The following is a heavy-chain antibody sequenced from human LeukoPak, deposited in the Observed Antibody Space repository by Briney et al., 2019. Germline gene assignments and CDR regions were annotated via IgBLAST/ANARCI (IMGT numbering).Heavy chain of an antibody. V-gene: IGHV1-18*01. CDR1: GYTFTSYG. D-gene: IGHD5-12*01. Sequence: ASVKVSCKASGYTFTSYGISWVRQAPGQGLEWMGWISTSNGNTNYAQKFQGRVTLTRDMATSTDYMEVSSLRSEDTAVYYCARDNSLGDSAWWFDPWGQGTLVTVSS. CDR3: ARDNSLGDSAWWFDP. CDR2: ISTSNGNT. J-gene: IGHJ5*02.